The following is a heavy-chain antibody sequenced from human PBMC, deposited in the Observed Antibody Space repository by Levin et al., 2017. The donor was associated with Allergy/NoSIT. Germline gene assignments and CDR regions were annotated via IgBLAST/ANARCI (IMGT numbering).Heavy chain of an antibody. Sequence: ASVKVSCKASGYTFTGYYMHWVRQAPGQGLEWMGWINPNSGGTNYAQKFQGRVTMTRDTSISTAYMELSRLRSDDTAVYYCARAPHHHYDILTGYYKGRNWFDPWGQGTLVTVSS. CDR3: ARAPHHHYDILTGYYKGRNWFDP. V-gene: IGHV1-2*02. D-gene: IGHD3-9*01. CDR1: GYTFTGYY. CDR2: INPNSGGT. J-gene: IGHJ5*02.